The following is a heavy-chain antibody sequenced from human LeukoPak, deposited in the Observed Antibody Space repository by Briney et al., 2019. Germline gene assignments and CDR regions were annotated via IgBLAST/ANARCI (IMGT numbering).Heavy chain of an antibody. CDR1: GYTFTSYY. J-gene: IGHJ4*02. Sequence: GASVKVSCKASGYTFTSYYMHWVRQAPGQGLEWMGIINPSGGSTSYAQKFQGRVTMTRDTSTSTDYMELSSLRSEDTAVYYCARAQWLDPLFDYWGQGTLVTVSS. CDR2: INPSGGST. D-gene: IGHD6-19*01. CDR3: ARAQWLDPLFDY. V-gene: IGHV1-46*01.